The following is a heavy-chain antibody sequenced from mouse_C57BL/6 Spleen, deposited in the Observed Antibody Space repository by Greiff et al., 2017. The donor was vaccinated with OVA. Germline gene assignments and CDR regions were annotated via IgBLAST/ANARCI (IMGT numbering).Heavy chain of an antibody. Sequence: QVQLQQPGAELVKPGASVKLSCKASGYTFTSYWMHWVKQRPGQGLEWIGIIYPDSGSTNYNEKFKSKATLTVDKSSSTAYMQLSSLTSEDSAVYYCASENYYDSAWGYWGQGTTLTVSS. CDR3: ASENYYDSAWGY. D-gene: IGHD1-1*01. CDR2: IYPDSGST. V-gene: IGHV1-64*01. J-gene: IGHJ2*01. CDR1: GYTFTSYW.